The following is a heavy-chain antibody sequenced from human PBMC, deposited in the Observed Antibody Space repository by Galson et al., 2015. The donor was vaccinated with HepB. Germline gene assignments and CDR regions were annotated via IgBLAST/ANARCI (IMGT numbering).Heavy chain of an antibody. CDR1: GFTFSNAW. CDR3: TSSSKYYYYYGMDV. CDR2: IKSKTDGGTT. J-gene: IGHJ6*02. Sequence: SLRLSCAASGFTFSNAWMSWVRQAPGKGLEWVGRIKSKTDGGTTDYAAPVKGRFTISRDDSKNTLYLQMNSLKTEDTAVYYCTSSSKYYYYYGMDVWGQGTTVTVSS. V-gene: IGHV3-15*01. D-gene: IGHD6-6*01.